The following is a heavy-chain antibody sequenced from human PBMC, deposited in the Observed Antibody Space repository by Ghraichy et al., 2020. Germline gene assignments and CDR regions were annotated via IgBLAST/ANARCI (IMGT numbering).Heavy chain of an antibody. CDR2: ITGSGDST. J-gene: IGHJ4*02. D-gene: IGHD7-27*01. Sequence: GGSLRLSCAASGFTFSIYAMTWVRQAPGKGLECVSAITGSGDSTYYADSVKGRFTISRDNSKNTVYLQMNSLRAEDTAVYYCAKDRTGVFDYWGQGTLVTVSS. V-gene: IGHV3-23*01. CDR3: AKDRTGVFDY. CDR1: GFTFSIYA.